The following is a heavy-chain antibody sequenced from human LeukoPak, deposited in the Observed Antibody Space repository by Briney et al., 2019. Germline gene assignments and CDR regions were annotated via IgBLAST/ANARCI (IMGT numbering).Heavy chain of an antibody. Sequence: SETLSLTCTVSGGSISSYYWSWIRQPPGKGLEWIGYIYYSGSTNYNPSLKSRVTISVDTSKNQFSLKLSSVTAADTAVYYWAGGGGATDYWGQGTLVTVSS. CDR1: GGSISSYY. CDR2: IYYSGST. V-gene: IGHV4-59*01. CDR3: AGGGGATDY. D-gene: IGHD1-26*01. J-gene: IGHJ4*02.